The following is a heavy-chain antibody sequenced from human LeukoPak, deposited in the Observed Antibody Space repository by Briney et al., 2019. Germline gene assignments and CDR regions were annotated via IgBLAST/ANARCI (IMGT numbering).Heavy chain of an antibody. D-gene: IGHD3-22*01. CDR2: MNPNSGNT. CDR3: ARATYYYDSSGYPHDAFDI. V-gene: IGHV1-8*03. Sequence: GASVKVSCKASGYTFTSYDINWVRQATGQGLEWMGWMNPNSGNTGYAQKFQGRVTITRNTSISTAYMELSSLRSDDTAVYYCARATYYYDSSGYPHDAFDIWGHGTMVTVSS. J-gene: IGHJ3*02. CDR1: GYTFTSYD.